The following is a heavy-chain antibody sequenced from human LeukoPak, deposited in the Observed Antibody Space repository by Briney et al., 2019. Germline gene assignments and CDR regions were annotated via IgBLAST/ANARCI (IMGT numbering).Heavy chain of an antibody. CDR1: GYTFTSYG. V-gene: IGHV1-18*01. D-gene: IGHD3-22*01. CDR3: ARPKGYYDSSGYPAPFDY. Sequence: ASVKVPCKASGYTFTSYGISWVRQAPGQGLEWMGWISAYNGNTNYAQKLQGRVTMTTDTSTSTAYMELRSLRSDDTAVYYCARPKGYYDSSGYPAPFDYWGQGTLVTVSS. J-gene: IGHJ4*02. CDR2: ISAYNGNT.